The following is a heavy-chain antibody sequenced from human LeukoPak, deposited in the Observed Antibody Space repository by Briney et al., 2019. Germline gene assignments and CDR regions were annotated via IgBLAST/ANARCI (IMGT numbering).Heavy chain of an antibody. V-gene: IGHV1-2*02. CDR3: ARGHDNTGYNYFDY. CDR1: GYTFTDHY. J-gene: IGHJ4*02. D-gene: IGHD3-9*01. CDR2: INPYSGGT. Sequence: ASVKVSCKASGYTFTDHYIHWVRQAPGQGLEKMGWINPYSGGTNYAQNFQGRVTMTRDTSINTTYMDLSSLTSDDTAMYYCARGHDNTGYNYFDYWGQGTLVTVSS.